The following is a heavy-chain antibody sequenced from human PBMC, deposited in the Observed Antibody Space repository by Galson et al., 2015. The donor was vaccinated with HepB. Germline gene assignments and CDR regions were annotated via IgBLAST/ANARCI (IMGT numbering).Heavy chain of an antibody. CDR2: ISLTTSII. CDR3: VRGTATETI. V-gene: IGHV3-48*02. CDR1: GFTFSSYS. J-gene: IGHJ4*02. D-gene: IGHD4-11*01. Sequence: SLRLSCAASGFTFSSYSMHWVRQAPGKGLEWVSYISLTTSIIYYADSVKGRFTISRDNAKNSLYLQMNSLRDEDTAVYYCVRGTATETIWGQGTLVTVSS.